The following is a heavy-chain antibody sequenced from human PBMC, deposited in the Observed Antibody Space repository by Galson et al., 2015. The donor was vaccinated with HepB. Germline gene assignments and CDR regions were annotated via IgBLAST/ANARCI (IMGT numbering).Heavy chain of an antibody. Sequence: SVKVSCKASGGTFSSYAISWVRQAPGQGLEWMGGIIPILGIANYAQKFQGRVTITADKSTSTAYMELSSLRSEDTAVYYCASAPFYCSSTSCQLGYCSGGSCYEAYYFDYWGQGTLVTVSS. CDR1: GGTFSSYA. J-gene: IGHJ4*02. V-gene: IGHV1-69*10. CDR2: IIPILGIA. CDR3: ASAPFYCSSTSCQLGYCSGGSCYEAYYFDY. D-gene: IGHD2-15*01.